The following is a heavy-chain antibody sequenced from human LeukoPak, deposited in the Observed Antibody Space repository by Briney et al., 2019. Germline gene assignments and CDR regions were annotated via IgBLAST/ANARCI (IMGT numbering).Heavy chain of an antibody. CDR2: IKQDGSEE. D-gene: IGHD5-24*01. Sequence: QPGGSLRLSCAASGFTFSYYWMSWVRQAPGKGLEWVANIKQDGSEEYYVDSVKGRFTISRDNAKNSLYLQMNSLRAEDTAVYYCARPVNRGRDGYNSAFDIWGQGTMVTVSS. J-gene: IGHJ3*02. V-gene: IGHV3-7*01. CDR3: ARPVNRGRDGYNSAFDI. CDR1: GFTFSYYW.